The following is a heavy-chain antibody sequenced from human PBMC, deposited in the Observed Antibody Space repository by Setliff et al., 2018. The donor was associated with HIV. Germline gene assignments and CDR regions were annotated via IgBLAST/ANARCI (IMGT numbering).Heavy chain of an antibody. CDR3: ARGTGSYGSDY. CDR2: IYYSGST. CDR1: GGSITSGTYY. D-gene: IGHD5-18*01. Sequence: SETLSLTCTVSGGSITSGTYYWNWIRQHPGKGLEWIGYIYYSGSTYYNPSLKSRITISVDTSKNQFSLKLSSVTAADTAVYYCARGTGSYGSDYWGQGTLVTVSS. V-gene: IGHV4-30-4*08. J-gene: IGHJ4*02.